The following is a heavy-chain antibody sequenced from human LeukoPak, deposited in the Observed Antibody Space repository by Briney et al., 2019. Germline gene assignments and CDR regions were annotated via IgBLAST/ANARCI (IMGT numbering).Heavy chain of an antibody. CDR1: GFTFSSYA. CDR2: ISYDGSNK. J-gene: IGHJ4*02. D-gene: IGHD3-3*01. V-gene: IGHV3-30-3*01. Sequence: PGGSLRLSCAASGFTFSSYAMHWVRQAPGKGLEWVAVISYDGSNKYYADSVKGRFTISRDSSKNTLYLQMNSLRAEDTAVYYCARDSPRTIFGRGLFDYWGQGTLVTVSS. CDR3: ARDSPRTIFGRGLFDY.